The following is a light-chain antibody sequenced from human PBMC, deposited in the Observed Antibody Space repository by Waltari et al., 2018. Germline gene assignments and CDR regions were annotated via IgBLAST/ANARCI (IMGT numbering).Light chain of an antibody. CDR3: QQYGTSPRT. Sequence: DIVLTQSPGTLSLSPRERASLSCRTSQSVSSNYLAWDQQRPGQAPRLLIYGASSRAIGIPDRFSGSGSGTDFTLTISRLEPEDFAVYYCQQYGTSPRTFGQGTKVEIK. V-gene: IGKV3-20*01. J-gene: IGKJ1*01. CDR1: QSVSSNY. CDR2: GAS.